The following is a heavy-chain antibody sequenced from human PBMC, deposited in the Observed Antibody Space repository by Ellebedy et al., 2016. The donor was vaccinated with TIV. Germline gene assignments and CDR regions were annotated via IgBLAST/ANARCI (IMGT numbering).Heavy chain of an antibody. Sequence: PGGSLRPSCAASGFTFSSYNMNWVRQAPGKGLEWVSYISGSSSRISYADSVKGRLTISRDNAKNSLYLQMNSLRDEYTAGDYCFLRSRRGYWGQGPLVTVSS. D-gene: IGHD1-26*01. J-gene: IGHJ4*02. CDR1: GFTFSSYN. CDR2: ISGSSSRI. CDR3: FLRSRRGY. V-gene: IGHV3-48*02.